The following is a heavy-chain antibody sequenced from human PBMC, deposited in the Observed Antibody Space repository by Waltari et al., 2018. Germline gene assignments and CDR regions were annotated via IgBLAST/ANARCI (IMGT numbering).Heavy chain of an antibody. Sequence: QVQLQESGPGLAKPSQTLSLTCTVPCGSIRTCDSYWSCFRQPPGKGLEWVGYISYSGSTYYNPSLKSRVIMSLDTSKNQFSLMLSSVTAADTAVYYCARHRTGTAAVDYWGQGTLVTVSS. J-gene: IGHJ4*02. CDR1: CGSIRTCDSY. CDR2: ISYSGST. V-gene: IGHV4-30-4*08. CDR3: ARHRTGTAAVDY. D-gene: IGHD1-1*01.